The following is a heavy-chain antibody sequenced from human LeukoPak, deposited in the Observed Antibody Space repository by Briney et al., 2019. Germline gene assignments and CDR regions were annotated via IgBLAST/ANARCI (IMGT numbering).Heavy chain of an antibody. D-gene: IGHD2-2*01. J-gene: IGHJ3*02. V-gene: IGHV4-61*01. CDR2: IYYSGST. CDR3: ARVCSSTSCYFDAFDI. Sequence: SQTLSLTCAVSGGSISSGSYYWSWIRQPPGKGLEWIGYIYYSGSTNYNPSLKSRVTISVDTSKNQFSLKLSSVTAADTAVYYCARVCSSTSCYFDAFDIWGQGTMVTVSS. CDR1: GGSISSGSYY.